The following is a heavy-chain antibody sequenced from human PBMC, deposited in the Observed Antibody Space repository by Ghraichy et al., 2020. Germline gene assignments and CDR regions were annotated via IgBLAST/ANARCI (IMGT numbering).Heavy chain of an antibody. J-gene: IGHJ4*02. CDR2: ISGSGANT. CDR1: GFTFSSYA. V-gene: IGHV3-23*01. D-gene: IGHD2-15*01. CDR3: AKDRALGGGSCFDY. Sequence: LSLTCAASGFTFSSYAMSWVRRAPGKGLEWVSAISGSGANTYYAVSVNGRFTISRDNSKNTLYLQMNSLRAEDTAVYYCAKDRALGGGSCFDYWGQGALVTVSS.